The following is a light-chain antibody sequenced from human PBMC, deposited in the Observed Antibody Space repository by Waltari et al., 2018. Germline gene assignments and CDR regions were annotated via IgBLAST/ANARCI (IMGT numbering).Light chain of an antibody. CDR1: SSNIGTNG. CDR2: FND. CDR3: AVWDDSLNGLV. J-gene: IGLJ3*02. Sequence: QSVLTQPPSISEAPRQRVTISCSGSSSNIGTNGVNWYQHFPGKAPRLLIYFNDVLPSGVSDRFSGSQSGTSASLAISGLQSEDEADYYCAVWDDSLNGLVFGGGTKLTV. V-gene: IGLV1-36*01.